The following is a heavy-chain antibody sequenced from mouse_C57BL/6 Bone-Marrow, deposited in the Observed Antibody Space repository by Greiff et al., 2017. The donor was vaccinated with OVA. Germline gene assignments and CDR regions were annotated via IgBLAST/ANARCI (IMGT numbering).Heavy chain of an antibody. CDR3: ARVPITTVVGDWYFDV. CDR2: IWWDDDK. CDR1: GFSLSTFGMG. D-gene: IGHD1-1*01. J-gene: IGHJ1*03. Sequence: QVQLQQSGPGILQPSQTLSLTCSFSGFSLSTFGMGVGWIRQPSGKGLEWLAHIWWDDDKYYNPALKSRLTISKDTSKNQVFLKIANVDTADTATYYCARVPITTVVGDWYFDVWGTGTTVTVSS. V-gene: IGHV8-8*01.